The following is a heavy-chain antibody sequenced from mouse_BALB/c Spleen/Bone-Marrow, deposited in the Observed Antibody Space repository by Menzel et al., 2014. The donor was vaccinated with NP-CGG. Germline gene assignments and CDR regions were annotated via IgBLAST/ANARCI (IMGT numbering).Heavy chain of an antibody. V-gene: IGHV2-6-1*01. Sequence: VQLQQSGPGLVAPSQSLSITCTISGFSLTSYGVHWVRQPPGKGLEWLTVIWNDGSTTYNSALRSRLTISKDNSKSQVFLKMNSLQTDDTGMYYVAKHGGGYFDYWGQGTSLIVSS. CDR1: GFSLTSYG. CDR2: IWNDGST. CDR3: AKHGGGYFDY. J-gene: IGHJ2*02.